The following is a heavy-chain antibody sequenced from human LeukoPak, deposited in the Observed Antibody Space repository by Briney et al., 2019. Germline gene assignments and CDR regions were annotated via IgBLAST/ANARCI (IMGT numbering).Heavy chain of an antibody. CDR3: ARDRHTYTSSLDPEIFDD. CDR1: GFSFSSYW. CDR2: INQDETEK. Sequence: GGSLRLSCAASGFSFSSYWMSWVRQAPGKGLEWVANINQDETEKYYVDSVKGRFTISRDNAKNSLYQQMNGLRAEDTAVYYCARDRHTYTSSLDPEIFDDWGQGTLVTVSS. V-gene: IGHV3-7*01. J-gene: IGHJ4*02. D-gene: IGHD6-6*01.